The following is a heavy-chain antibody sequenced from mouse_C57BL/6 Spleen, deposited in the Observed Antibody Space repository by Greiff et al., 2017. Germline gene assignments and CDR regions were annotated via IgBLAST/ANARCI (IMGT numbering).Heavy chain of an antibody. V-gene: IGHV5-16*01. CDR1: GFTFSDYY. J-gene: IGHJ1*03. CDR2: INYDGSST. CDR3: ARGSPWYFDV. Sequence: EVQVVESEGGLVQPGSSMKLSCTASGFTFSDYYMAWVRQVPEKGLEWVANINYDGSSTYYLDSLKSRFIISRDNAKNILYLQMSSLKSEDTATYYCARGSPWYFDVWGTGTTVTVSS.